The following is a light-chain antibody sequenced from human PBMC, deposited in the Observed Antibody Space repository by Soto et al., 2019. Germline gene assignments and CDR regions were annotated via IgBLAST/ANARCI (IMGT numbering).Light chain of an antibody. CDR3: QEYNNWPPWT. CDR2: AAS. J-gene: IGKJ1*01. CDR1: QSVSSN. V-gene: IGKV3-15*01. Sequence: EIVLMQSPGTLSLSPGERATLSCRASQSVSSNYLAWYQQKPGQAPRLLMYAASTRATGIPARFSGSESGTEFTLTISSLESEDFAVYYCQEYNNWPPWTFGQGTKVDIK.